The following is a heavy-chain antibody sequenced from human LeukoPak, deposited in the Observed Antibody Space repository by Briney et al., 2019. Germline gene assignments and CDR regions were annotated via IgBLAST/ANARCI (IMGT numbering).Heavy chain of an antibody. CDR1: GFTFSSYA. CDR3: AKKAQYNGNYPLDY. J-gene: IGHJ4*02. Sequence: PGGSLRLSCAASGFTFSSYAMHWVRQAPGKGLEWVAVISYDGSNKYYADSVKGRFTISRDNPKNTLYLQMNSLRAEDTALYFCAKKAQYNGNYPLDYWGQGTLVTVSS. V-gene: IGHV3-30-3*01. D-gene: IGHD1-26*01. CDR2: ISYDGSNK.